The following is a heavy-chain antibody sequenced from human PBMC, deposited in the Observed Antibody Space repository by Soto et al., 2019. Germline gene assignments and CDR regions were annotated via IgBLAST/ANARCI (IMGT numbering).Heavy chain of an antibody. CDR3: ARVLTMVRGVIRRGFDP. CDR2: INHSGST. J-gene: IGHJ5*02. D-gene: IGHD3-10*01. CDR1: GGSISSYD. V-gene: IGHV4-34*01. Sequence: SETLSLTCTVSGGSISSYDGSWIRQPPGKGLEWIGEINHSGSTNYNPSLKSRVTISVDTSKNQFSLKLSSVTAADTAVYYCARVLTMVRGVIRRGFDPWGQGTLVTVSS.